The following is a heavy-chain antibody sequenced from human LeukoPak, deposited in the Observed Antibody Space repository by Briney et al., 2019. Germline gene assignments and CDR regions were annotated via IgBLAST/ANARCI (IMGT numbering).Heavy chain of an antibody. V-gene: IGHV1-69*04. CDR1: GGTFSSYA. CDR2: IIPILAIT. Sequence: SVKVSCKASGGTFSSYAISRVRQASGHGLEWIGRIIPILAITHYAQRFEGRVTITADESATTVYMELSSVTSEDTALYFCARHYGGNSVTAGFQYWGQGTLVTVSS. D-gene: IGHD4-23*01. J-gene: IGHJ1*01. CDR3: ARHYGGNSVTAGFQY.